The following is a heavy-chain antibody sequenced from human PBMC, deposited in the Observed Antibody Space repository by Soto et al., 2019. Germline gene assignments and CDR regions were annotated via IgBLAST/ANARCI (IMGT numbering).Heavy chain of an antibody. CDR2: IIPIFGTA. J-gene: IGHJ4*02. CDR3: ARDKDTAMYFDY. Sequence: ASVKVSCKASGGTFSSYAISWVLQAPGQGLEWMGGIIPIFGTANYAQKFQGRVTITADESTSTAYMELSSLRSEDTAVYYCARDKDTAMYFDYWGQGTLVTVSS. V-gene: IGHV1-69*13. D-gene: IGHD5-18*01. CDR1: GGTFSSYA.